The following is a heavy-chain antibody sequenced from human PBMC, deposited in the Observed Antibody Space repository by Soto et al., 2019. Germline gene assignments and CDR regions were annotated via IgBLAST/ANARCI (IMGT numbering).Heavy chain of an antibody. CDR3: ARVTGRYYYGMDV. Sequence: QVQLQQWGAGLLKPSETLSLTCAVYGGSFSGYYWSWIRQPPGKGLEWIGEINHSGSTNYNPSLKRRVTISVDTSKNQVSLQLSSVAAADTTVYYCARVTGRYYYGMDVW. J-gene: IGHJ6*01. CDR1: GGSFSGYY. V-gene: IGHV4-34*01. CDR2: INHSGST.